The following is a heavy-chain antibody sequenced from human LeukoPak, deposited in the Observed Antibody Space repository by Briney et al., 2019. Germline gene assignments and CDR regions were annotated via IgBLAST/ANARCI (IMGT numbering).Heavy chain of an antibody. CDR1: GFTFTTYG. Sequence: GQSLRLSCAASGFTFTTYGMHWVGPAPGKGLGWEAVIWKDGSYKHYADSVKGRFTISRDNSKITLYLQMNSLRAEDTGVYYGAKDLKYCGSTSCYRRLDYWGQGPLVTVSS. CDR3: AKDLKYCGSTSCYRRLDY. V-gene: IGHV3-33*06. J-gene: IGHJ4*02. D-gene: IGHD2-2*02. CDR2: IWKDGSYK.